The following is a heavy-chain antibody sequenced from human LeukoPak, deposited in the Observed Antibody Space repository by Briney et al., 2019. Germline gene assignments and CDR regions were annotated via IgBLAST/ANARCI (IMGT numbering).Heavy chain of an antibody. J-gene: IGHJ4*02. D-gene: IGHD1-14*01. V-gene: IGHV3-21*01. CDR3: VRENHGSFDY. CDR1: GSTLSSYA. Sequence: PGGSLRLSCEASGSTLSSYAMTWVRQAPGKGLEWVSCISSSSTYIYYSDSVRGRFAISRDNAKNSLYLQMNSLRAEDTAVYYCVRENHGSFDYWGQGSLVTVSS. CDR2: ISSSSTYI.